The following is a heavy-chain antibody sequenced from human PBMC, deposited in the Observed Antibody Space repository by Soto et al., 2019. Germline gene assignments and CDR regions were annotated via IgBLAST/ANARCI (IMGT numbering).Heavy chain of an antibody. CDR2: IIPIFGTA. Sequence: ASVQLSCKASGGTFSSYAISWVRQAPGQGLEWMGGIIPIFGTANYAQKVQGRLTITADESTSTAYMELSSLRSEDTAVYYCARAFIAARRGYYYGMDVWGQGTTVTVSS. V-gene: IGHV1-69*13. CDR3: ARAFIAARRGYYYGMDV. J-gene: IGHJ6*02. D-gene: IGHD6-6*01. CDR1: GGTFSSYA.